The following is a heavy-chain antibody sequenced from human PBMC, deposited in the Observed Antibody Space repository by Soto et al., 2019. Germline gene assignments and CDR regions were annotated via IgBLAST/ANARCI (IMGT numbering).Heavy chain of an antibody. CDR3: ARDLLDYYDSSGYPYNWFDP. D-gene: IGHD3-22*01. Sequence: ASVKVSCKASGYTFTSYGISWVRQAPGQGLEWMGWINPSGGSTSYAQKFQGRVTMTRDTSTSTVYMELSSLRSEDTAVYYCARDLLDYYDSSGYPYNWFDPWGQGTLVTVSS. CDR2: INPSGGST. V-gene: IGHV1-46*01. J-gene: IGHJ5*02. CDR1: GYTFTSYG.